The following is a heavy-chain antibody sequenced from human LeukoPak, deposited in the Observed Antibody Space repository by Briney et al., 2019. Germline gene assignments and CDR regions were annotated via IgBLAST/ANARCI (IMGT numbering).Heavy chain of an antibody. D-gene: IGHD1-26*01. CDR2: IDWDDDK. Sequence: SGPALVKPTQTLTLTCTFSGFSLSTSGMCVSWIRQPPGKALEWLALIDWDDDKYYSTSLKTRLIISKDTSKNQVVLTMTNMDPVDTATYYCARTNGSPKAYYYGIDVWGQGTTVTVSS. CDR1: GFSLSTSGMC. CDR3: ARTNGSPKAYYYGIDV. J-gene: IGHJ6*02. V-gene: IGHV2-70*01.